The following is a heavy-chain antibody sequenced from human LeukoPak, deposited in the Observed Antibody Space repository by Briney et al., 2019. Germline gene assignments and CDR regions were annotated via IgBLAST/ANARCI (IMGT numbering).Heavy chain of an antibody. J-gene: IGHJ6*03. CDR3: ARGVIAATPYYYYYMDV. V-gene: IGHV1-69*13. CDR1: GGTFSSYA. Sequence: SVKVSCKASGGTFSSYAISWVRQAPGQGLEWMGGIIPIFGTANYAQKFQGRVTITADESTSTAYMELSSLRSEDTAVYYCARGVIAATPYYYYYMDVWGKGTTVTVSS. CDR2: IIPIFGTA. D-gene: IGHD6-13*01.